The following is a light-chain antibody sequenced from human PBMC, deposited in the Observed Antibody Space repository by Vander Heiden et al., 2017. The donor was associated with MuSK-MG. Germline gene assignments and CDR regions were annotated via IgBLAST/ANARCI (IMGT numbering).Light chain of an antibody. CDR1: SSDVGGYIY. CDR3: SSYTSSSTYV. V-gene: IGLV2-14*01. Sequence: QSALTQPASVSGSLGQSITISCTGTSSDVGGYIYVFWYQQHPGKAPKLMIYDVNNRPSGVSNRFSGSKSANTASLTISGLQAEDEADYYCSSYTSSSTYVFGTGTKVTVL. CDR2: DVN. J-gene: IGLJ1*01.